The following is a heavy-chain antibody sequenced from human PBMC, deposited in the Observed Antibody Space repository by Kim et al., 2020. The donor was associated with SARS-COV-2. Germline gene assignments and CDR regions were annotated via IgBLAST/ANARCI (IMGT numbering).Heavy chain of an antibody. V-gene: IGHV1-3*01. D-gene: IGHD6-19*01. J-gene: IGHJ4*02. CDR3: ARGSGWAFDY. Sequence: NTKVSRKFQGRVTITRDTSASTAYMELTSLRSEDTAIYNCARGSGWAFDYWGQGTLVTVAS. CDR2: NT.